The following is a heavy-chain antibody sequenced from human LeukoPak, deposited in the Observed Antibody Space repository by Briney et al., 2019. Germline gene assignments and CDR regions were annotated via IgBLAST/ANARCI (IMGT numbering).Heavy chain of an antibody. CDR3: ARVTGYSSGWYVGY. D-gene: IGHD6-19*01. Sequence: PSETLSLTYTVSGGSISSSSYYWGWIRQPPGKGLEWIGSIYYSGSTYYNPSLKSRVTISVDTSKNQFSLKLSSVTAADTAVYYCARVTGYSSGWYVGYWGQGTLVTVSS. CDR2: IYYSGST. J-gene: IGHJ4*02. V-gene: IGHV4-39*01. CDR1: GGSISSSSYY.